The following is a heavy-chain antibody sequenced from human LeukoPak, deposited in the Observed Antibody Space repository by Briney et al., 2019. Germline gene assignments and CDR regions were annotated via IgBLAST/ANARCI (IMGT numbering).Heavy chain of an antibody. J-gene: IGHJ6*02. Sequence: GGSLRLSCAASGFTFSSYSMNWVRQAPGKGLEWVSSISSSSSYIYYADSVKGRFTISRDNAKNSLYLQMNSLRAEDTAVYYCARVPPKPAAMMYYGMDVWGQGTTVTVSS. CDR2: ISSSSSYI. D-gene: IGHD2-2*01. CDR3: ARVPPKPAAMMYYGMDV. V-gene: IGHV3-21*01. CDR1: GFTFSSYS.